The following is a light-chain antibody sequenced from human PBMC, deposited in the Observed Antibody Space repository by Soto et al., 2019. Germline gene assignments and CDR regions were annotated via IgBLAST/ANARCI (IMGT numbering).Light chain of an antibody. CDR3: SSYTTSSTLL. V-gene: IGLV2-14*01. J-gene: IGLJ1*01. CDR1: SSDVGNYNY. CDR2: EVS. Sequence: QSALTQPASVSGSPGQSITISCTGTSSDVGNYNYVSWFQQHPGKAPKLILFEVSYRPSGISNRFSGSKSGNTASLTISGLQVEYEGIYFCSSYTTSSTLLFGPGTKLTVL.